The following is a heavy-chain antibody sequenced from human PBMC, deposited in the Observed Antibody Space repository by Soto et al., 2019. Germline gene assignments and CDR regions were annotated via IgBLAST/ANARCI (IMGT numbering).Heavy chain of an antibody. CDR1: GGSVSSGSYY. V-gene: IGHV4-61*01. CDR2: IYYSGST. J-gene: IGHJ6*02. D-gene: IGHD3-9*01. CDR3: ATQLLSTCYPYYYYYYGMDV. Sequence: SETLSLTCTVSGGSVSSGSYYWSWIRQPPGKGLEWIGYIYYSGSTNYNPSLKSRVTISVDTSKNQFSLKLSSVTAADTAVYYCATQLLSTCYPYYYYYYGMDVWGPGTTVTVSS.